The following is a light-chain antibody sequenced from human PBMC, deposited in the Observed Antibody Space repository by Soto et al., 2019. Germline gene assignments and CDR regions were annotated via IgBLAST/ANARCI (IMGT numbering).Light chain of an antibody. J-gene: IGKJ1*01. CDR3: QQHDDSFTWT. CDR2: GAS. Sequence: EIVMTQSPATLSVSPGETATLSCRACQSVSSNLAWYQQKPGQAPRLLIYGASSRATGIPDRFSGSGSGTDFTLTISRLEPEDFAVYFCQQHDDSFTWTFGQGTKVDI. CDR1: QSVSSN. V-gene: IGKV3D-15*01.